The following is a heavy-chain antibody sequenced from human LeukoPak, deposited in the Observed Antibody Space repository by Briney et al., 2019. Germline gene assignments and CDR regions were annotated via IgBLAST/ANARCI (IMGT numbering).Heavy chain of an antibody. D-gene: IGHD1/OR15-1a*01. J-gene: IGHJ3*02. CDR2: IYYSGST. Sequence: SETLSLTCTVSGGSISSGDYYWSWIRQPPRKGLEWIGYIYYSGSTYYNPSLKSRVTISVDTSKNQFSLKLSSVTAADTAVYYCARVEQTSDAFDIWGQGTMVTVSS. V-gene: IGHV4-30-4*01. CDR1: GGSISSGDYY. CDR3: ARVEQTSDAFDI.